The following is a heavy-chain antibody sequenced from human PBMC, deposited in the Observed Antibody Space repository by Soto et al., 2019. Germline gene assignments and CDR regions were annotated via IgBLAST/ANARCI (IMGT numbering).Heavy chain of an antibody. V-gene: IGHV3-30-3*01. D-gene: IGHD4-17*01. J-gene: IGHJ3*02. CDR1: GFTFSSYA. Sequence: QVQLVESGGGVVQPGRSLRLSCAASGFTFSSYAMHWVRQAPGKGLEWVAVISYDGSNKYYADSVKGRFTISRDNSKNTLYLQMNSLRAEDTAVYYCAREGDYGDCVSAFDIWGQGTMVTGSS. CDR3: AREGDYGDCVSAFDI. CDR2: ISYDGSNK.